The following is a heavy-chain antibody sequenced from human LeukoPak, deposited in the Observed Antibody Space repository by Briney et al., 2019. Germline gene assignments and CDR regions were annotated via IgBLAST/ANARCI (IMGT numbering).Heavy chain of an antibody. J-gene: IGHJ5*02. D-gene: IGHD3-10*01. V-gene: IGHV1-2*02. Sequence: GASVKVSCEASGYTFTGYYMHWVRQAPGQGLEWMGWINPNSGGTNYAQKFQGRVTMTRDTSISTAYMELSRLRSDDTAVYYCARDVVLLWFGTMNWFDPWGQGTLVTVSS. CDR2: INPNSGGT. CDR3: ARDVVLLWFGTMNWFDP. CDR1: GYTFTGYY.